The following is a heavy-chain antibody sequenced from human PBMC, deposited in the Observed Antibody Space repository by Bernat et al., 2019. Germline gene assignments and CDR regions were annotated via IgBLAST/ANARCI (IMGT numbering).Heavy chain of an antibody. J-gene: IGHJ4*02. Sequence: EVQLVESGGGVVQPGGSLRLSCAASGFTFDDYAMHWVRQAPGKGLEWVSLISGSGGSTYYADSVKGQFTISRDNSKNTLYLQMNSLRAEDTAVYYCAKDSVLIMTTVTNADYWGQGTLVTVSS. CDR2: ISGSGGST. V-gene: IGHV3-23*04. CDR1: GFTFDDYA. CDR3: AKDSVLIMTTVTNADY. D-gene: IGHD4-17*01.